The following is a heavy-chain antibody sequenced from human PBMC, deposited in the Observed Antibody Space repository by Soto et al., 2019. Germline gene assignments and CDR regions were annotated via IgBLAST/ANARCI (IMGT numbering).Heavy chain of an antibody. CDR1: GGSISSSSYY. V-gene: IGHV4-39*01. J-gene: IGHJ5*02. CDR2: IYYSGST. CDR3: ARRPLRRTDNWFDP. Sequence: QLQLQESGPGLVKPSETLSLTCTVSGGSISSSSYYWGWIRQPPGKGLEWIGSIYYSGSTYYNPSLKSRVTISVDTSKNQFSLKLSSVTAADTAVYYCARRPLRRTDNWFDPWGQGTLVTVSS.